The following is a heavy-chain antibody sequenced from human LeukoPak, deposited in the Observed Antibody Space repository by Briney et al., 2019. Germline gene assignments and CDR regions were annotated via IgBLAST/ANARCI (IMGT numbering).Heavy chain of an antibody. CDR3: ARLQYSNGYVDY. Sequence: GESLKISCTGSGYSFTNYWIGWVRQMPGKGLEWMGIIYPDDSDTRYRPSFEGRVTISADKSIATAYLQWSSLKASDTAMYYCARLQYSNGYVDYWGQGTLVTVSS. V-gene: IGHV5-51*01. D-gene: IGHD5-18*01. J-gene: IGHJ4*02. CDR2: IYPDDSDT. CDR1: GYSFTNYW.